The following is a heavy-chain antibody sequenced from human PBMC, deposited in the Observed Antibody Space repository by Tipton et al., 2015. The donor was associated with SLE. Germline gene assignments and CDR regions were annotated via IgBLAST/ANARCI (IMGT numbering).Heavy chain of an antibody. CDR3: AKDLGLYNWNHLSPHYYYYYGMDV. V-gene: IGHV3-30*02. J-gene: IGHJ6*02. CDR1: GFTFSSYG. Sequence: SLRLSCAASGFTFSSYGMHWVRQAPGKRLEWVAFIRYDGSNKYYAGSVKGRFTISRDNSKNTLYLQMNSLRAEDTAVYYCAKDLGLYNWNHLSPHYYYYYGMDVWGQGTTVTVSS. D-gene: IGHD1-14*01. CDR2: IRYDGSNK.